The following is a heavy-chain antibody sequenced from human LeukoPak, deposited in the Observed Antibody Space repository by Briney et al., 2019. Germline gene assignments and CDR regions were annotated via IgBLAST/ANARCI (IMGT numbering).Heavy chain of an antibody. Sequence: PGGSLRLSCAASGFTFSNYAMSWVRQAPGKGLEWVSGISASGGSTYYADSVKGRFTISRDNSNSMIYLQMNSLRAEDTAVYYCAKGHSSSGLRNHFDYWGQGTLVTVSS. V-gene: IGHV3-23*01. CDR3: AKGHSSSGLRNHFDY. J-gene: IGHJ4*02. CDR2: ISASGGST. CDR1: GFTFSNYA. D-gene: IGHD2-2*01.